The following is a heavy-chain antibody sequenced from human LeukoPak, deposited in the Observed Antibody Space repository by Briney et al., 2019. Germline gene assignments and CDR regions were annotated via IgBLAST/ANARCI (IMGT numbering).Heavy chain of an antibody. V-gene: IGHV3-30-3*01. D-gene: IGHD3-3*01. J-gene: IGHJ4*02. CDR1: GFTFSNYA. Sequence: GGSLRLSCAASGFTFSNYAMHWVRQAPGKGLEWVALISYDGSNKCYADSVKGRFTISSDNSKNTLYLQMNSLRGEDTAVYYCARGAPRNYDFWSGPSDYWGQGSLVTVSS. CDR2: ISYDGSNK. CDR3: ARGAPRNYDFWSGPSDY.